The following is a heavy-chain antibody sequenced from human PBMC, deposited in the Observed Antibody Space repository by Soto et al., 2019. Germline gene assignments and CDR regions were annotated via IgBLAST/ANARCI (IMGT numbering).Heavy chain of an antibody. D-gene: IGHD2-2*01. CDR2: ISVYNDNT. J-gene: IGHJ4*02. CDR3: GRYQTQEGIDY. Sequence: ASVKVSCKASGYTFTSYGISWVRQAPGQGLEWMGWISVYNDNTNYAQKFQGRVTMTTDTSTSTTYMELRSRRSDDTAVYFCGRYQTQEGIDYWGQEPLVTVSS. CDR1: GYTFTSYG. V-gene: IGHV1-18*01.